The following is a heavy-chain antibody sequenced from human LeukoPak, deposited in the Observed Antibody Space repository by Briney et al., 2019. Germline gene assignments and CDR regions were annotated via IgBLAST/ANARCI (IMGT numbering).Heavy chain of an antibody. J-gene: IGHJ6*04. V-gene: IGHV1-8*01. CDR2: MNPRTGFA. D-gene: IGHD4-11*01. Sequence: GASEKVSCKASGYTFDIYNVYWVRQATGKGLEWMGWMNPRTGFAGYAQKFQDRVNMTRNTFITTAYMELTSLRSEDTAVYFCARGGIRDSNNVNYLYMDVWGKGTTVIVSS. CDR1: GYTFDIYN. CDR3: ARGGIRDSNNVNYLYMDV.